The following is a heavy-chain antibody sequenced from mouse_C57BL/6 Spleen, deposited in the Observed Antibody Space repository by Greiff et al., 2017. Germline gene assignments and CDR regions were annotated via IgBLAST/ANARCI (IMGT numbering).Heavy chain of an antibody. J-gene: IGHJ4*01. CDR1: GFPFSDYG. V-gene: IGHV5-15*01. CDR3: ARHEENGFYAMDY. CDR2: ISNLAYSI. Sequence: DVKLVESGGGLVQPGGSLKLSCAASGFPFSDYGMAWVRQAPRKGPEWVAFISNLAYSIYYADTVTGRFTISRENAKNTLYLEMSSLRSEDTAMYYCARHEENGFYAMDYWGQGTSVTVSS. D-gene: IGHD2-2*01.